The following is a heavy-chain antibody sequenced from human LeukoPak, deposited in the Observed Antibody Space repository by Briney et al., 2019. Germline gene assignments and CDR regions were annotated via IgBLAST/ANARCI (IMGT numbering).Heavy chain of an antibody. V-gene: IGHV5-51*01. CDR1: GYSFTNYW. CDR2: IYPGDSDT. D-gene: IGHD2-15*01. J-gene: IGHJ5*02. CDR3: ARYMRYCSGGSCSRAGWFDP. Sequence: GESLKISCKGSGYSFTNYWIGWVRQMPGKGLEWMGIIYPGDSDTRYSSSFQGQVTISADKSISTAYLQWSSLKASDTAMYYCARYMRYCSGGSCSRAGWFDPWGQGTLVTVSS.